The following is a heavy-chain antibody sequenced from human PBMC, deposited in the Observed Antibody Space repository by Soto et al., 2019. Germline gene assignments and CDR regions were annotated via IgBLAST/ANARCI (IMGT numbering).Heavy chain of an antibody. Sequence: TSVKVTCKASGYTFIFYYIHWVRQAPGQRFEWMGWIKPNSGGTNYAQEYQGRVATARDTSISTAYMELSRLRSDETAAYYCERDPDIVVDMTQYGMDFWGQGTTVTFSS. CDR3: ERDPDIVVDMTQYGMDF. CDR1: GYTFIFYY. J-gene: IGHJ6*02. D-gene: IGHD2-15*01. V-gene: IGHV1-2*02. CDR2: IKPNSGGT.